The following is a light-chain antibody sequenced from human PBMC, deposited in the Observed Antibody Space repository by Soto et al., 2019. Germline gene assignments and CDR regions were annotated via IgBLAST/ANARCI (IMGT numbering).Light chain of an antibody. CDR1: QSVSRY. J-gene: IGKJ4*01. CDR3: LQRRDWPLT. CDR2: DAS. V-gene: IGKV3-11*01. Sequence: EIVLTQSPATLSLSPGERATLSCRASQSVSRYLAWYQQKPGQAPRLLISDASNRATGIPARFSGSGSGTYFTLTVSSLEPEEFAVYYCLQRRDWPLTFGGGTKVEI.